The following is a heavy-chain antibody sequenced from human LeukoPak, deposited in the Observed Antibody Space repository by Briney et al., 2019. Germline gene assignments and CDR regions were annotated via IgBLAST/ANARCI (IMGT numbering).Heavy chain of an antibody. Sequence: PSETLSLTCSVSGGSISSSSSYWGWIRQPPGKGLEWIGSIYYSGSSFDNPALKSRVTISVDTSKNQFSLKLSSVTAADTAVYYCARGAVYYDILTGYSQKYFDYWGQGTLVTVSS. CDR1: GGSISSSSSY. CDR2: IYYSGSS. V-gene: IGHV4-39*01. J-gene: IGHJ4*02. CDR3: ARGAVYYDILTGYSQKYFDY. D-gene: IGHD3-9*01.